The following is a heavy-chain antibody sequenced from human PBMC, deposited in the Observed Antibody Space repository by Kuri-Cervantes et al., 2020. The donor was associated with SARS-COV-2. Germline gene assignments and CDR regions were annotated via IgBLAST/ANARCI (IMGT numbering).Heavy chain of an antibody. CDR2: INPNSGGT. V-gene: IGHV1-2*04. D-gene: IGHD3-10*01. CDR3: ARGMVRGLIQSYYYGMDV. CDR1: GYTFTDYY. J-gene: IGHJ6*02. Sequence: DSVKVSCKASGYTFTDYYMHWVRQAPGQGLEWMGWINPNSGGTNYAQKFQGWVTMTRDTSISTVYMELSRLRSDDTAVYYCARGMVRGLIQSYYYGMDVWGQGTTVTVSS.